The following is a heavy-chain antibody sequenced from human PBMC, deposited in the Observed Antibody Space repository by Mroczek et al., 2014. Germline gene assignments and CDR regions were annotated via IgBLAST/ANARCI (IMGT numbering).Heavy chain of an antibody. CDR2: IIPILGIA. Sequence: VQLVETGAEVKKPGSSVKVSCKASGGTFSSYTISWVRQAPGQGLEWMGRIIPILGIANYAQKFQGRVTITADKSTSTAYMELSSLRSEDTAVYYCARAPAPTRGYCSGGSCYYFDYWGQGTPGHRL. J-gene: IGHJ4*02. V-gene: IGHV1-69*09. CDR3: ARAPAPTRGYCSGGSCYYFDY. D-gene: IGHD2-15*01. CDR1: GGTFSSYT.